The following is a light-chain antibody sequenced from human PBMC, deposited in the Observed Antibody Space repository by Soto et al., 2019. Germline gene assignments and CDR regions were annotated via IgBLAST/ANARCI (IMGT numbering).Light chain of an antibody. Sequence: HSVLTQPPSASGSPGQSVTISCAGTSSDVGGYNYVSWYQQYPGKVPKPMIYEVSERPSGVPDRFSGSKSGNTAFLTVSGLQAEDEADYYCLSYADTAYVFGTGTKVTVL. J-gene: IGLJ1*01. CDR1: SSDVGGYNY. CDR2: EVS. V-gene: IGLV2-8*01. CDR3: LSYADTAYV.